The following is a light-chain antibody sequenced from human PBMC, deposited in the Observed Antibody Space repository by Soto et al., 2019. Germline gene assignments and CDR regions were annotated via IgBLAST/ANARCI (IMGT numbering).Light chain of an antibody. Sequence: QSVLTQPPSASGTPGQRVTISCSGSSSNIGSNYVYWYRQLPGTAPNVLIYRNDERPSGVPDRSSGSKSGSSASLAISGLGSEDEADYYCSAWDDSLSGPVFGRGTKLTVL. V-gene: IGLV1-47*01. CDR3: SAWDDSLSGPV. J-gene: IGLJ3*02. CDR1: SSNIGSNY. CDR2: RND.